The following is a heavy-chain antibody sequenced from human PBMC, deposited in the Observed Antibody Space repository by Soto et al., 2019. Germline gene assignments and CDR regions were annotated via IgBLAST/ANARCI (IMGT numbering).Heavy chain of an antibody. CDR3: AKATATGGGAFDI. CDR1: GFICSSYD. Sequence: GGSLRLSCAASGFICSSYDMSWVRQAPGKGLEWVSTILVGGSTHYEDSVKGRFTISRDRSKNTLYLQMNSLTAGDTAMYYCAKATATGGGAFDISGQGTMVTVSS. J-gene: IGHJ3*02. D-gene: IGHD2-8*02. V-gene: IGHV3-23*01. CDR2: ILVGGST.